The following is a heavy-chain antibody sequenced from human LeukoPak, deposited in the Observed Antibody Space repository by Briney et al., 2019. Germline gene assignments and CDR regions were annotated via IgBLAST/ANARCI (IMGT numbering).Heavy chain of an antibody. D-gene: IGHD6-6*01. J-gene: IGHJ4*02. CDR3: TKALTDSNSSYFDN. Sequence: GRSLRLSCAASGFTFDDYAMHWVRQPPGKGLEWVSGISWNSGSIGHADSVKGRFTISRDNAKNSLYLQMNSLRAEDMALYYCTKALTDSNSSYFDNWGQGTLVTVSS. V-gene: IGHV3-9*03. CDR2: ISWNSGSI. CDR1: GFTFDDYA.